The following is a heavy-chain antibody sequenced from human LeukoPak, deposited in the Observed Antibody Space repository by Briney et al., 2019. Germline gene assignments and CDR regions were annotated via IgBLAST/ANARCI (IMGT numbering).Heavy chain of an antibody. V-gene: IGHV4-59*12. D-gene: IGHD4-17*01. CDR3: ARDSTTVNAFDI. Sequence: SETLSLTCTVSGGSISSYYWSWIRQPPGKGLEWIGYIYYSGSTNYNPSLKSRVTISVDTSKNQFSLKLSSVTAADTAVYYCARDSTTVNAFDIWGQGTMVTVSS. J-gene: IGHJ3*02. CDR2: IYYSGST. CDR1: GGSISSYY.